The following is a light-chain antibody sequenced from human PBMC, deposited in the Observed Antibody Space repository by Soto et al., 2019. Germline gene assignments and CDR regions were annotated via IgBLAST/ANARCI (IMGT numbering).Light chain of an antibody. CDR2: DVT. CDR1: SSDVGGYNY. J-gene: IGLJ3*02. V-gene: IGLV2-14*03. Sequence: QPVLTQPASVSGSPGQSIAISCTGSSSDVGGYNYVSWYQQHPGKAPRLVIYDVTNRPSGVSDRFSGSKSGNTASLTISGLLAEDEADYYCSSYTNSGTLEVFGGGTKLTVL. CDR3: SSYTNSGTLEV.